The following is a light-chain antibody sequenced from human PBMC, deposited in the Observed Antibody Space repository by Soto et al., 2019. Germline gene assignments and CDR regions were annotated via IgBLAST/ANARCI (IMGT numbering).Light chain of an antibody. J-gene: IGKJ1*01. CDR1: QGIGDP. Sequence: EVVMRQSPATLSVSPGEGATLSCRASQGIGDPLAWYQHKPGQTPRLLIYDTHTRATGVPARFSSSRSGTDSTLTISRLEPEDFAVYYCQQYGSSGTVGQGTKVDIK. CDR2: DTH. CDR3: QQYGSSGT. V-gene: IGKV3-15*01.